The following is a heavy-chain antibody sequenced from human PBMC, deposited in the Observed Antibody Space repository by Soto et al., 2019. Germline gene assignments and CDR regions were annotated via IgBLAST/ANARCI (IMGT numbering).Heavy chain of an antibody. CDR2: IIPILGIA. CDR1: GGTFSSYT. Sequence: QVQLVQSGAEVKKPGSSVKVSCKASGGTFSSYTISWVRQAPGQGLEWMGRIIPILGIANYAQKFQGRVTITADKSTSTAYMELSSLRSEDTAVYYCARRKVGATTFDYWGQGTLVTVSS. J-gene: IGHJ4*02. D-gene: IGHD1-26*01. CDR3: ARRKVGATTFDY. V-gene: IGHV1-69*02.